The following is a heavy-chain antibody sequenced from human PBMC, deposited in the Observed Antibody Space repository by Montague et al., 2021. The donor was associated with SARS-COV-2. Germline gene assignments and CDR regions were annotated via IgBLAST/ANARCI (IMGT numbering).Heavy chain of an antibody. V-gene: IGHV4-4*02. CDR1: GGSISSSNW. CDR3: ARSRGNLQWPFYYYYGMDV. D-gene: IGHD6-19*01. Sequence: SETLFLTCAVSGGSISSSNWWSWVRQPPGKGLEWIGEIYHSGSTNYNPSLKSRVTISVDKSKNQFSLRLGAVTAADTAVYYCARSRGNLQWPFYYYYGMDVWGQGTTVTVSS. J-gene: IGHJ6*02. CDR2: IYHSGST.